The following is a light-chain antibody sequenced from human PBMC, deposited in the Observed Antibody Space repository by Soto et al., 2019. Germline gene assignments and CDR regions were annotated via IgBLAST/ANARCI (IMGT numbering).Light chain of an antibody. CDR2: DAS. Sequence: EIGLTQSPPTLSLSPRERATLSCRASQSVGGHLAWYQQKPGQAPRLLIYDASDRATGIPARFSGSGSETDFTLTISSLVPDDFAVYYSQQRNNWRPSITFGQGTRLEIK. J-gene: IGKJ5*01. V-gene: IGKV3-11*01. CDR1: QSVGGH. CDR3: QQRNNWRPSIT.